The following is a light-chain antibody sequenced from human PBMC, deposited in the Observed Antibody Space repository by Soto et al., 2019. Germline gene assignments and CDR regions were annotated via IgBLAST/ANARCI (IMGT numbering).Light chain of an antibody. V-gene: IGKV3-15*01. CDR3: QQYNSWPRT. CDR2: RAS. CDR1: QRVSSN. J-gene: IGKJ4*01. Sequence: EIVMTQSPASLSVSPGEGAALSCRASQRVSSNLAWYQQKPGQAPRLLLYRASTRATGIPARFSGSQSGTEFTLTISSLQSEDSAVYYCQQYNSWPRTFGGGTKVEIK.